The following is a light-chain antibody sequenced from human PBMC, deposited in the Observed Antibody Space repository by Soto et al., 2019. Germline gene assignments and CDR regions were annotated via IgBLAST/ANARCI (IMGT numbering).Light chain of an antibody. CDR1: QDINTY. J-gene: IGKJ5*01. V-gene: IGKV1-9*01. CDR2: AAS. Sequence: DIQLTQSPSFLSASVGDRVTITCRASQDINTYLAWYQQKPGKAPKLLIFAASTLQNGVPSRFSGSGSGTEFTVTITSLQPQDFATYYCQQRKSYPITFGQGTRLEIK. CDR3: QQRKSYPIT.